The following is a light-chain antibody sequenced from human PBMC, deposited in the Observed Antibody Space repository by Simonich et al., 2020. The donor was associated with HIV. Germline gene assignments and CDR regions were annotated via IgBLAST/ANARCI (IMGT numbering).Light chain of an antibody. CDR1: SSDVGGYNY. V-gene: IGLV2-14*03. CDR3: SSYSSRNTWV. Sequence: QSALTQPASVSGSPGQSITISCTGTSSDVGGYNYVSWYQQHPGKAPKLMICDVSNRPSGLSHRFSASKSGNTASLTISGLQAEDEGDYYCSSYSSRNTWVFGGGTKVTVL. J-gene: IGLJ3*02. CDR2: DVS.